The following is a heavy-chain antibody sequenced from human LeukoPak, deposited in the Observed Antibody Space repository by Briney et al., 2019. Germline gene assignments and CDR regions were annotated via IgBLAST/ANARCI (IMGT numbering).Heavy chain of an antibody. J-gene: IGHJ6*03. CDR3: ARVATWEVVTAILGDYYYMDV. CDR2: ISYDGSSK. CDR1: GFTFSSYA. D-gene: IGHD2-21*02. V-gene: IGHV3-30*04. Sequence: GGSLRLSCAASGFTFSSYAMHWVRQAPGKGLEWVAVISYDGSSKYYADSVKGRFTISRGNSKNTLYLQMNSLRAEDTAVYYCARVATWEVVTAILGDYYYMDVWGKGTTVTVSS.